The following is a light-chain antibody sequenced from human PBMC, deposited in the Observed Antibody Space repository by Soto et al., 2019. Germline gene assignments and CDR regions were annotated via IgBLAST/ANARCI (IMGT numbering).Light chain of an antibody. Sequence: QSVLTQPPSASGTPGQGVTISCSGSSSNIGSNYVYWYHQLPGTAPKLLIYRNNQRPSGVPDRFSGSKSGTSASLAISGLRSEDEADYYCAAWDDSLSGSWVFGGGTKLTVL. CDR2: RNN. CDR1: SSNIGSNY. V-gene: IGLV1-47*01. CDR3: AAWDDSLSGSWV. J-gene: IGLJ3*02.